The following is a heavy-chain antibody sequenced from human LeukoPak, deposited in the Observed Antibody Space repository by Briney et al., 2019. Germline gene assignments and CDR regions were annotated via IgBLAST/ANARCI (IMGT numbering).Heavy chain of an antibody. CDR3: ARVDYYDSSGYYYGMDV. J-gene: IGHJ6*02. CDR1: GFTVSSNY. D-gene: IGHD3-22*01. V-gene: IGHV3-53*01. CDR2: IYSGGST. Sequence: GGSLRLSCAASGFTVSSNYMSWVRQAPGKGLEWVSVIYSGGSTYYADSVRGRFTISRDNSKNTLYLQMNSLRAEDTAVYYCARVDYYDSSGYYYGMDVWGQGTTVTVSS.